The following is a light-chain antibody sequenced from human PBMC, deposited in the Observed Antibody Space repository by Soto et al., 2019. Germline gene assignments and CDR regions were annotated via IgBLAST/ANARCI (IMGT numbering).Light chain of an antibody. CDR3: SSFAGNNNLV. Sequence: QSALTQPPSASGSPGQSVTISCTGTSSDVGGYNYVSWYQQHPGKAPKLMISEVSKRPSGVPDRFSGSKSGNTASLTVSGLQAEDEADYYCSSFAGNNNLVFGGGTQLPVL. J-gene: IGLJ2*01. CDR1: SSDVGGYNY. V-gene: IGLV2-8*01. CDR2: EVS.